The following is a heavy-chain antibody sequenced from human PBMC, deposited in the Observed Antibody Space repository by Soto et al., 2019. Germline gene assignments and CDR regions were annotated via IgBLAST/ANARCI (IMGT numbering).Heavy chain of an antibody. CDR2: MNPNTGNT. V-gene: IGHV1-8*01. Sequence: QVQLVQSGAEVKKPGASVKVSCKASGYTFTSYDINWVRQATGQGLEWMGWMNPNTGNTGYAQKFQGRVAMTRNTSISTAYMELSSLRSEDTAVYYCAADEPYSSSWLAYYYGMDVWGQGTTVTVSS. CDR1: GYTFTSYD. D-gene: IGHD6-13*01. CDR3: AADEPYSSSWLAYYYGMDV. J-gene: IGHJ6*02.